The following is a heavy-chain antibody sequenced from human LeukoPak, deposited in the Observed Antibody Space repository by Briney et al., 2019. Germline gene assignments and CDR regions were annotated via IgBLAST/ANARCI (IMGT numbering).Heavy chain of an antibody. J-gene: IGHJ3*02. CDR3: ARGRDIKYYDYIWGNDRYCNVFDI. V-gene: IGHV4-34*01. CDR1: DGSFSGYY. D-gene: IGHD3-16*02. Sequence: SETLSLTCGVHDGSFSGYYWNWIRQPPGKGLEWVGEINHNGVTNYNPSLKSRGTISLDTPKNQLSLKLRSVTAADTAVYYCARGRDIKYYDYIWGNDRYCNVFDIWGQGTMAVVS. CDR2: INHNGVT.